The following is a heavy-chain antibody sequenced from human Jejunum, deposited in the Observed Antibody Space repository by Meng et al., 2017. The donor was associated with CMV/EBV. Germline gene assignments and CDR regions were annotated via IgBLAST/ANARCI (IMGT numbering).Heavy chain of an antibody. CDR2: IYYSGST. J-gene: IGHJ5*02. CDR1: GDSISSGSYY. V-gene: IGHV4-39*07. D-gene: IGHD3-22*01. CDR3: ARDLAPLYDSSGFS. Sequence: QRRRQESGPGLVKPSETLSLICSVSGDSISSGSYYWAWIRQPPGKGLEWIGSIYYSGSTYRNPSLKSRVTISVDTSKNQFSLKLSSVTAADTAIYYCARDLAPLYDSSGFSLGQGTLVTVSS.